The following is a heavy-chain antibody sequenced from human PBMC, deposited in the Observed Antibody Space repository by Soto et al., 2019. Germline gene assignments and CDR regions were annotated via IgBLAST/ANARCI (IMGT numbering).Heavy chain of an antibody. CDR1: GGSFSGYY. J-gene: IGHJ3*02. CDR2: INHSGST. CDR3: GRDKARRAAFDI. V-gene: IGHV4-34*01. Sequence: ASETLSLTCAVYGGSFSGYYWSWIRQPPGKGLEWIGEINHSGSTNYNPSLKSRVTISVDTSKNQFSLKLSSVTAADTAVYYCGRDKARRAAFDIWGQGTMVTVSS. D-gene: IGHD6-6*01.